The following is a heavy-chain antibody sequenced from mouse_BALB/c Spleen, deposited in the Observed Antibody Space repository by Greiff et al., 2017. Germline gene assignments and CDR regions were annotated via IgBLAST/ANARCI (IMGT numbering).Heavy chain of an antibody. CDR2: IWAGGST. V-gene: IGHV2-9*02. CDR3: ARDRYYGNLY. Sequence: VMLVESGPGLVAPSQSLSITCTVSGFSLTSYGVHWVRQPPGKGLEWLGVIWAGGSTNYNSALMSRLSISKDNSKSQVFLKMNSLQTDDTAMYYCARDRYYGNLYWGQGTLVTVSA. J-gene: IGHJ3*01. D-gene: IGHD1-1*01. CDR1: GFSLTSYG.